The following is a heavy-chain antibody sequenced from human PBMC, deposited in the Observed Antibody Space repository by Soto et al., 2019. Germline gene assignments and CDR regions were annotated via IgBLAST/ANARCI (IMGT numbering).Heavy chain of an antibody. CDR2: INHSGST. CDR1: GGSFSGYY. J-gene: IGHJ4*02. CDR3: ARGALVYYYDSSGYFFDY. D-gene: IGHD3-22*01. Sequence: PSETLSLTCAVYGGSFSGYYWSWIRQPPGKGLEWIGEINHSGSTNYNPSLKSRVTISVDTSKNQFSLKLSSVTAADTAVYYCARGALVYYYDSSGYFFDYWGQGTLVTVSS. V-gene: IGHV4-34*01.